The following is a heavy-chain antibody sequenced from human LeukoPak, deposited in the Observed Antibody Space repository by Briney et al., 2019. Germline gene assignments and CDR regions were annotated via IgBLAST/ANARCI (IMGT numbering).Heavy chain of an antibody. V-gene: IGHV1-46*03. CDR3: AVSAFDY. D-gene: IGHD3-10*01. J-gene: IGHJ4*02. CDR1: GYTFTNYY. Sequence: ASVKVSCKASGYTFTNYYIHWVRQAPGQGLEWVGIINPSIGDTKNAPKFQGRVTLTWDTSTSTVYMELSSLRYEDTAVYYCAVSAFDYWGQGTLATVSS. CDR2: INPSIGDT.